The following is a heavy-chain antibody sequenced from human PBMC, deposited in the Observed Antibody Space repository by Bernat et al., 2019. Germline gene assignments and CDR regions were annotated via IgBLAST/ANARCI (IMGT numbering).Heavy chain of an antibody. J-gene: IGHJ5*02. Sequence: EVQLVESGGGLVQPGGSLRLSCAASGFTFSSYWMHWVRQAPGKGLVWVSRINSDGSSTSYADSVKGRFTISRDNAKNTLYLQMNSLRAEDTAVYYCARGVVAAMVVWFDPWGQGTLVTVSS. CDR2: INSDGSST. CDR3: ARGVVAAMVVWFDP. V-gene: IGHV3-74*01. CDR1: GFTFSSYW. D-gene: IGHD2-15*01.